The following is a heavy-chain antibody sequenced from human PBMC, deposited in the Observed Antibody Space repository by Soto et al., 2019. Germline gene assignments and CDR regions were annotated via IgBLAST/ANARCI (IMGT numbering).Heavy chain of an antibody. CDR3: ARDEYGGAYDY. V-gene: IGHV3-48*03. CDR2: ISSSGNTK. D-gene: IGHD4-17*01. J-gene: IGHJ4*02. CDR1: GFTFSNYK. Sequence: GGSLRLSCAASGFTFSNYKMNWVRQAPGKGLEWVSYISSSGNTKHYADSVKGRFTISRDNAKKSLYLQMNSLRAEDTAVYYCARDEYGGAYDYWGQGTLVTVSS.